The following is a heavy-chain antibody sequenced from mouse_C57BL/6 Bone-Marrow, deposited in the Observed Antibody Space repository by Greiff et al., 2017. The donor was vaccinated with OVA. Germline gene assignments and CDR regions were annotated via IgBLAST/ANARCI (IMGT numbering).Heavy chain of an antibody. CDR3: ARQRWLLPDY. J-gene: IGHJ2*01. CDR2: IYPGGGYN. Sequence: QVQLKESGAELVRPGTSVKMSCKASGYTFTNYWIGWAKQRPGHGLEWIGDIYPGGGYNNYNAKFKGKATLTADKSSSTAYMQFSSLTSEDSAIYYCARQRWLLPDYWGQGTTLTVSS. CDR1: GYTFTNYW. V-gene: IGHV1-63*01. D-gene: IGHD2-3*01.